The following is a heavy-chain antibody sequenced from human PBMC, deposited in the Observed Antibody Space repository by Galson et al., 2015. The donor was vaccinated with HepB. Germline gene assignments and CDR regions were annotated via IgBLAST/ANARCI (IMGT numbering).Heavy chain of an antibody. J-gene: IGHJ3*01. Sequence: SLRLSWAGSGFSFRKYAMSWVRQAPGKGLEWVAIISHDGSQKYYGDSVKGRFTISRDNSKNTVVLQMNTLTTDDTAVYYCATRDWNVQPDDAFDVWGPGTKVIVS. CDR1: GFSFRKYA. V-gene: IGHV3-30-3*01. D-gene: IGHD1-1*01. CDR2: ISHDGSQK. CDR3: ATRDWNVQPDDAFDV.